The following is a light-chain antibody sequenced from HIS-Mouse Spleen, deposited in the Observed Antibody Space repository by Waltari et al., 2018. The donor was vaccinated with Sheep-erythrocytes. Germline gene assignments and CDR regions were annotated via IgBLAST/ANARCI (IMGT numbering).Light chain of an antibody. V-gene: IGKV3-11*01. CDR3: QQSYSTPYT. Sequence: EIVLTQSPATLSLSPGERATLSCRASQSVSSYLAWYQQNPGQAPRLLIYDASNRATGIPARFSGSGSGTDFTLTISSLEPEDFATYYCQQSYSTPYTFGQGTKLEIK. J-gene: IGKJ2*01. CDR2: DAS. CDR1: QSVSSY.